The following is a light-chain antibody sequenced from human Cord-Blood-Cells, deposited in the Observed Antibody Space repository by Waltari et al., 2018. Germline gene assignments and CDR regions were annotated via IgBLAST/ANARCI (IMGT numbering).Light chain of an antibody. V-gene: IGLV2-14*01. J-gene: IGLJ2*01. CDR2: DVS. CDR1: SSDVGGHNY. Sequence: QSALTQPASVSGSPGQSITISCTGTSSDVGGHNYVSWYQQHPGKAPKLMIYDVSKRPSGVSNRFSGSNSGNTASLTISGLQAEDEADYYCSSYTSSSTLVFGGGTKLTVL. CDR3: SSYTSSSTLV.